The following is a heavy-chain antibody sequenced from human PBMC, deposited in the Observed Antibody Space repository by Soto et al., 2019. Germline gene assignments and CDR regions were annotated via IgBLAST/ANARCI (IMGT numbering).Heavy chain of an antibody. J-gene: IGHJ6*02. CDR2: IDPSDSYT. CDR3: ARERYCSSTSCYVQGSYYYYYGMDV. V-gene: IGHV5-10-1*01. D-gene: IGHD2-2*01. CDR1: GYSFTSYW. Sequence: GESLKISCKGSGYSFTSYWISWVRQMPGKGLEWMGRIDPSDSYTNYSPSFQGHVTISADKSISTAYLQWSSLKASDTVMYYCARERYCSSTSCYVQGSYYYYYGMDVWGQGTTVTVSS.